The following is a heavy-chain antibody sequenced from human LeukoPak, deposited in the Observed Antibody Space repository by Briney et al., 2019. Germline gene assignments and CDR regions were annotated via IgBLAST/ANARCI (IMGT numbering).Heavy chain of an antibody. CDR2: INPNTGDT. CDR1: GYTFTAYY. D-gene: IGHD6-13*01. V-gene: IGHV1-2*02. J-gene: IGHJ5*02. Sequence: GASVTVSCKASGYTFTAYYMHWVRQAPGQGLEWLGWINPNTGDTNYAQKFQGRVTMTRDTSISTAYMELSRLRSDDTAVYYCARDTYSSSWYTPNWWFDPRGQGTLVTVSS. CDR3: ARDTYSSSWYTPNWWFDP.